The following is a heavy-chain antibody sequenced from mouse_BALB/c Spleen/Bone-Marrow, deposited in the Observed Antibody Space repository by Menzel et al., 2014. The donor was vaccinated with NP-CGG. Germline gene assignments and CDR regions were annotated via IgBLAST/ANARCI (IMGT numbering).Heavy chain of an antibody. CDR1: GYIFSSYW. V-gene: IGHV1-9*01. CDR3: SRRAHYFGSGLDY. J-gene: IGHJ2*01. CDR2: ILPGSGNT. Sequence: VQLQQSGAELMKPGASVTISCKATGYIFSSYWIEWIKQRPGHGLEWIGEILPGSGNTNYNEKFRDKATFTAETSSNIAYMQLSSLTSEDSAVYYCSRRAHYFGSGLDYWGQDTTLTVSS. D-gene: IGHD1-1*01.